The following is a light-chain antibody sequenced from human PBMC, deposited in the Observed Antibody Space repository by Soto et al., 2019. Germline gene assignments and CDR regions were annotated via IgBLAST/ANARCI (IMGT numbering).Light chain of an antibody. CDR1: SSDVGGYNY. CDR3: DSYTSSRAYV. CDR2: EVS. V-gene: IGLV2-14*01. Sequence: QSALTQPASVSGSPGQSITISCTGTSSDVGGYNYVSWYQQQSGKAPKLIIHEVSNRPSGVSNRFSGSKSGNTASLTISGRQAEDEADYYCDSYTSSRAYVFGIGTQLTVL. J-gene: IGLJ1*01.